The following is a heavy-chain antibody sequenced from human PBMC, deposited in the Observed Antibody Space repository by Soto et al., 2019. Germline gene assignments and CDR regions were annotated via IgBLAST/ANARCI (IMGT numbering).Heavy chain of an antibody. CDR2: ISYEGSDN. V-gene: IGHV3-30*18. Sequence: QVQLVESGGGVVQPGRSLRLSCAASGFTFSSYGMHWVRQAPGKGLEWVAVISYEGSDNYYADSVKGRFTISRDNSNTTLYLQGVSLRAAGTAVYYCAKGVVVANTYFQHCGQGSLVTVAS. CDR3: AKGVVVANTYFQH. CDR1: GFTFSSYG. D-gene: IGHD2-15*01. J-gene: IGHJ1*01.